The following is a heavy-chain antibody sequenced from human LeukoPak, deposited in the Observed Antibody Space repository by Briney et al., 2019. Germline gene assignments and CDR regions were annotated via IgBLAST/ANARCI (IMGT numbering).Heavy chain of an antibody. V-gene: IGHV3-23*01. CDR1: GFTFSSYA. CDR3: ARSKAAAGTWYYYYYYGMDV. CDR2: ISGSGGST. Sequence: PGGSLRLSCAASGFTFSSYAMSWVRQAPGKGLEWVSAISGSGGSTYYADSVKGRFTISRDNSKNTLYLQMNSLRAEGTAVYYCARSKAAAGTWYYYYYYGMDVWGQGTTVTVSS. J-gene: IGHJ6*02. D-gene: IGHD6-13*01.